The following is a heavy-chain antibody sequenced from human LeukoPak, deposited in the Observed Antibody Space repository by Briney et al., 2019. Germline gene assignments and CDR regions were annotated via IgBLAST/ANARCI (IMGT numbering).Heavy chain of an antibody. Sequence: SQTLSLTCAISGDSVSSNSAAWNWTRQSPSRGLEWLGRTYYRSKWYNDYAVSVKSRITINPDTSKNQFSLQLNSVTPEDTAVYYCARVGDDYYGSGSYQYWGQGTLVTVSS. D-gene: IGHD3-10*01. CDR1: GDSVSSNSAA. J-gene: IGHJ4*02. CDR2: TYYRSKWYN. V-gene: IGHV6-1*01. CDR3: ARVGDDYYGSGSYQY.